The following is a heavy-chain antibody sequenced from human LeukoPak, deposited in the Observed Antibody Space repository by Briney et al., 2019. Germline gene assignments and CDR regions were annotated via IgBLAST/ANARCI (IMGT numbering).Heavy chain of an antibody. CDR2: IYYSGST. CDR3: ARNGIAAAGYRLRWFDP. CDR1: GFTFSDYY. V-gene: IGHV4-59*01. D-gene: IGHD6-13*01. Sequence: PGGSLRLSCAASGFTFSDYYMSWIRQPPGKGLEWIGYIYYSGSTNYNPSLKSRVTISVDTSKNQFSLKLSSVTAADTAVYYCARNGIAAAGYRLRWFDPWGQGTLVTVSS. J-gene: IGHJ5*02.